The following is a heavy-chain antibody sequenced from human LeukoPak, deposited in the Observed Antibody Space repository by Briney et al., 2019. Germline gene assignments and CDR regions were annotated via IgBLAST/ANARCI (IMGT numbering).Heavy chain of an antibody. Sequence: SETLSLTCTVSDGSISRSTYYWGWIRQPPGKGLEWIGYIYYSGSTNYNPSLKSRVTISVDTSKNQFSLKLSSVTAADTAVYYCARYNEDYYMDVWGKGTTVTVSS. CDR3: ARYNEDYYMDV. D-gene: IGHD1-14*01. CDR1: DGSISRSTYY. J-gene: IGHJ6*03. CDR2: IYYSGST. V-gene: IGHV4-61*05.